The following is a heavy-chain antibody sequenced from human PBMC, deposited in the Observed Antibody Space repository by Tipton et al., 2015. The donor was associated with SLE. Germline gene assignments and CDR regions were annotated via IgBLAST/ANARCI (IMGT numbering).Heavy chain of an antibody. CDR1: GGSISTYY. CDR2: IYASGST. CDR3: ARGYQLPLGPYYYYYMDV. J-gene: IGHJ6*03. Sequence: TLSLTCSVSGGSISTYYWSWIRHRPGKGLEWIGYIYASGSTNYNPSLKSRVTMSVDTSKDQFSLKMTSVTAADTAVYYCARGYQLPLGPYYYYYMDVWGKGTTVTVSS. V-gene: IGHV4-4*09. D-gene: IGHD2-2*01.